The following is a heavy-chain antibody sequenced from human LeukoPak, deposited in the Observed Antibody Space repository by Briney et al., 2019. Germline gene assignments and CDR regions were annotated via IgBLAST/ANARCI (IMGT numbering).Heavy chain of an antibody. D-gene: IGHD6-19*01. Sequence: PGGSLRLSCAASGFTFSSYGMHWVRQAPGKGLEWVALISYDGSNKYYADSVKGRFTISRDNSKNTLYLQMNSLRAEDTAVYYCAKDPTRYSSGSDAFDIWGQGTMVTVSS. CDR3: AKDPTRYSSGSDAFDI. J-gene: IGHJ3*02. V-gene: IGHV3-30*19. CDR2: ISYDGSNK. CDR1: GFTFSSYG.